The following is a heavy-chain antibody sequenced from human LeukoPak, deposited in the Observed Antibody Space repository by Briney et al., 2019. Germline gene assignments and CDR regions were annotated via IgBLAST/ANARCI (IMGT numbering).Heavy chain of an antibody. J-gene: IGHJ6*03. CDR2: IYHSGST. CDR3: ARAFYPGYYSYMAV. V-gene: IGHV4-38-2*02. Sequence: SETLSLTCTVSGYSISSGYYWGWIRQPPGKGLEWIGSIYHSGSTYYNPSLKSRVTISVDTSKNQFSLKLSSVTAADTAMYFCARAFYPGYYSYMAVWGKGTTVTVSS. CDR1: GYSISSGYY. D-gene: IGHD3-3*02.